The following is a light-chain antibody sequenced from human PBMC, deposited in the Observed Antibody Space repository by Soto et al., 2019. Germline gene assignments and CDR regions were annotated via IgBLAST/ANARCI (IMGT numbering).Light chain of an antibody. J-gene: IGKJ1*01. CDR1: QAIRTA. V-gene: IGKV1-6*01. CDR3: LLDFRYLWA. Sequence: AIQLTQSPSSLYASVGDRVTITCRASQAIRTALGWYQQKPGKVPKLLIYAASILQSGVPSRFSGSGSGTAFTLTISSLQPEDFATYYCLLDFRYLWAFGQGTKVEIK. CDR2: AAS.